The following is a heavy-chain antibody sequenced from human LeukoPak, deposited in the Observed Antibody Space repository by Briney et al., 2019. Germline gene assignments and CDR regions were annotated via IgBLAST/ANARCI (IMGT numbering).Heavy chain of an antibody. V-gene: IGHV3-30*02. J-gene: IGHJ6*03. CDR3: AKGRGWEASYYYYYMDV. D-gene: IGHD1-26*01. CDR2: IRYDGSNK. CDR1: GFIFSSYG. Sequence: GGSLRLSCAASGFIFSSYGMHWVRQAPGKGLEWVAFIRYDGSNKYYTDSVKGRFTISRDNSKNTLYLQMNSLRAEDTAVYYCAKGRGWEASYYYYYMDVWGKGTRSPSP.